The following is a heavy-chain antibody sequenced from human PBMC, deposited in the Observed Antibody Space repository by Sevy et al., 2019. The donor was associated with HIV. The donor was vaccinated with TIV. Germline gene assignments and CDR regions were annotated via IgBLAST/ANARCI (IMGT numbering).Heavy chain of an antibody. CDR2: IKSKTDGGTT. J-gene: IGHJ4*02. V-gene: IGHV3-15*01. D-gene: IGHD5-12*01. CDR3: TTENSRWLQFTFDY. Sequence: GGSLRLSCAASGFTFSNAWMSWVRQAPGKGLEWVGRIKSKTDGGTTDYAAPVKGRFTISRDDSKNTLYLQMNSLKTEDTAVYYCTTENSRWLQFTFDYWGQGTLVTVSS. CDR1: GFTFSNAW.